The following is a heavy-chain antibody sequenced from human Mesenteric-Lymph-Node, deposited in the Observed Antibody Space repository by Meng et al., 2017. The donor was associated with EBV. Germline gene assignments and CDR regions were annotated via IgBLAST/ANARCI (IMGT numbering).Heavy chain of an antibody. J-gene: IGHJ4*02. CDR3: AKITNSGGFNYFDY. Sequence: HGQLGESGPGLVKPSGTLSLTCAVSGGSISSSNLWSWVRQPPGKGLEWIGEIFHSGSTNYNPSLRSRVTISVDKSKNQFSLKLSSVTAADTAVYYCAKITNSGGFNYFDYWGQGTLVTVSS. V-gene: IGHV4-4*02. CDR2: IFHSGST. D-gene: IGHD2-15*01. CDR1: GGSISSSNL.